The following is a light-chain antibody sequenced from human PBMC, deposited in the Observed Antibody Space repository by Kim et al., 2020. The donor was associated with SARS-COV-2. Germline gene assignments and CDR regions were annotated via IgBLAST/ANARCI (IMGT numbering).Light chain of an antibody. Sequence: QSALTQPASVSGSPGQSITISCTGTSSDVRSYNLVSWYQQHPGKAPKLMIYEVSKRPSGVSNRFSGSKSGNTASLTISGLQAEDEADYYCCSYAGSSTKNYVFGTGTKVTVL. CDR3: CSYAGSSTKNYV. J-gene: IGLJ1*01. CDR2: EVS. CDR1: SSDVRSYNL. V-gene: IGLV2-23*02.